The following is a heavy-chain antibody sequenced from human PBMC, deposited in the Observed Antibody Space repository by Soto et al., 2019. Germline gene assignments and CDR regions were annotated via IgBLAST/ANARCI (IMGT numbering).Heavy chain of an antibody. CDR3: ARELYDILTGYYFDY. J-gene: IGHJ4*02. CDR1: GFTVSSNY. V-gene: IGHV3-53*01. CDR2: IYSGGST. D-gene: IGHD3-9*01. Sequence: GGSLRLSCAASGFTVSSNYMSWVRQAPGKGLEWVSVIYSGGSTYYADSVKGRFNISRDNSKNTLYLQMNSLRAEDTAVYYCARELYDILTGYYFDYWGQGTLVTVSS.